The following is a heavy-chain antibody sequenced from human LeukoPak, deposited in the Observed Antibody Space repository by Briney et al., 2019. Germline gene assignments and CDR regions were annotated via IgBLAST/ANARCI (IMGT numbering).Heavy chain of an antibody. J-gene: IGHJ4*02. D-gene: IGHD5-18*01. CDR3: VRSDTAMPSYFDY. CDR1: GFTFSSYA. V-gene: IGHV3-30-3*01. Sequence: GRSLRLSCAASGFTFSSYAMHWVRQAPGKGLEWVAVISYDGSNKYYADSVEGRFTISRDNSKNTLYLQMNSLRAEDTAVYYCVRSDTAMPSYFDYWGQGTLVTVSS. CDR2: ISYDGSNK.